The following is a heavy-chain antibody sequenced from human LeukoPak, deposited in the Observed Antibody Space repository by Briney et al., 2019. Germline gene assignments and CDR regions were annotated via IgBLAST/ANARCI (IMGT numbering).Heavy chain of an antibody. D-gene: IGHD6-19*01. Sequence: PGRSLRLSCAASGFTFSSYGMHWVRQAPGKGLEWVAVIWYDGSNKYYADSVKGRFTISRDNSKNTLYLQMNSLRAEDTAVYYCARPLLYSSGWYHDYYYGMDVWGQGTTVTVSS. CDR1: GFTFSSYG. CDR2: IWYDGSNK. CDR3: ARPLLYSSGWYHDYYYGMDV. J-gene: IGHJ6*02. V-gene: IGHV3-33*01.